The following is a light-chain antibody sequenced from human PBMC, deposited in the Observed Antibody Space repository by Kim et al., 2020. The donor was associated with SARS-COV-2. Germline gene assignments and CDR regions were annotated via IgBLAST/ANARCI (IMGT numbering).Light chain of an antibody. CDR1: QSISSW. J-gene: IGKJ2*01. Sequence: SASVRDRVTINGRASQSISSWLAWYQQKPGKAPKLLIYEASSLESGVPSRFSGSGSGTEFTLTKSSLQPDDFATYYCQQYNSYLHTFGQGTKLEI. CDR3: QQYNSYLHT. V-gene: IGKV1-5*01. CDR2: EAS.